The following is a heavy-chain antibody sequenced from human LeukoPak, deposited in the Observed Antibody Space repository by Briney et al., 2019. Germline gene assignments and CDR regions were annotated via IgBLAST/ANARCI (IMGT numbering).Heavy chain of an antibody. CDR2: IIPILGIA. J-gene: IGHJ4*02. V-gene: IGHV1-69*04. D-gene: IGHD6-19*01. Sequence: SVKVSCKASGGTFSSYAVRWVRHAPGQGLEWMGRIIPILGIANYAQKFQGRVTITADESTSTAYMELSSLRSEDTAMYYCARDQDIGSSSGWYVPTAFDYWGQGTLVTVSS. CDR3: ARDQDIGSSSGWYVPTAFDY. CDR1: GGTFSSYA.